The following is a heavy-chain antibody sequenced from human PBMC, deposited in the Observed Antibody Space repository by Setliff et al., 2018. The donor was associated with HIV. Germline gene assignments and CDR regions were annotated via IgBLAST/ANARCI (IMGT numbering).Heavy chain of an antibody. J-gene: IGHJ4*02. CDR1: GGSISSGSYY. Sequence: SETLSLTCTVSGGSISSGSYYWNWIRQPAGKGLEWIGHIYSSGSTNYNPSLKSRVTISVDTSKNQFSLKLSSVTAAGTAVYYCASYDILTGYYGHYFDYWGQGTLVTVSS. CDR3: ASYDILTGYYGHYFDY. V-gene: IGHV4-61*09. D-gene: IGHD3-9*01. CDR2: IYSSGST.